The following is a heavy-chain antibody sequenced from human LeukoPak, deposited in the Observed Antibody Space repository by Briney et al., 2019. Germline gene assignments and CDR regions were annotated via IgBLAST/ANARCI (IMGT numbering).Heavy chain of an antibody. CDR2: ISSSKRYI. V-gene: IGHV3-21*01. CDR1: GFSVSSYS. J-gene: IGHJ4*02. D-gene: IGHD1-26*01. Sequence: PGGSLRLSCAASGFSVSSYSINWVRQAPGKGLEWVSSISSSKRYIYYADSVKGRFTISRDNAKNSLYLEMTSLRAEDTAVYYCASGSPAGDYWGQGTLVTVSS. CDR3: ASGSPAGDY.